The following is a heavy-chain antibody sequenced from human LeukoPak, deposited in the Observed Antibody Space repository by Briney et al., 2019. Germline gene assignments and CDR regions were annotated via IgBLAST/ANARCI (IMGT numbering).Heavy chain of an antibody. Sequence: SETLSLTCAVYGGSFSGYYWSWIRQPPGKGLEWIGEINRSGSTNYNPSLKSRVTISVDTSKNQFSLKLSSVTAADTAVYYCAGSYCSSTSCYTGAWFDPWGQGTLVTVSS. CDR2: INRSGST. D-gene: IGHD2-2*02. J-gene: IGHJ5*02. CDR3: AGSYCSSTSCYTGAWFDP. CDR1: GGSFSGYY. V-gene: IGHV4-34*01.